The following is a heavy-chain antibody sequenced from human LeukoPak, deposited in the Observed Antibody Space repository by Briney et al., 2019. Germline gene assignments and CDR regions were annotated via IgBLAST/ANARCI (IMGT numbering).Heavy chain of an antibody. D-gene: IGHD2-2*01. CDR3: ALPAKGAFFYYYMEV. CDR1: AYTSPNYG. Sequence: ASVKVSCKASAYTSPNYGITWVRQAPGRGLEWMGWISTYNGNTQYAQKFQGRVTMTTDTPTETVYMELSNLRSNDTAVYYCALPAKGAFFYYYMEVWGKGSTVTVSS. V-gene: IGHV1-18*01. J-gene: IGHJ6*03. CDR2: ISTYNGNT.